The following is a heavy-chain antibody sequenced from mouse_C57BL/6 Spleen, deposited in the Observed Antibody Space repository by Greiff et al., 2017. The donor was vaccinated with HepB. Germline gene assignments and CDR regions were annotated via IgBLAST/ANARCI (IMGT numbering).Heavy chain of an antibody. CDR1: GYTFPSYW. V-gene: IGHV1-53*01. CDR3: ARSYYDYDGVYAMDY. J-gene: IGHJ4*01. CDR2: INPSNGGT. D-gene: IGHD2-4*01. Sequence: QVQLQQPGTELVKPGASVKLSCKASGYTFPSYWMHWVKQRPGQGLEWIGNINPSNGGTNYNEKFKSKATLTVDKSSSTAYMQLSSLTSEDSAVYYCARSYYDYDGVYAMDYWGQGTSVTVSS.